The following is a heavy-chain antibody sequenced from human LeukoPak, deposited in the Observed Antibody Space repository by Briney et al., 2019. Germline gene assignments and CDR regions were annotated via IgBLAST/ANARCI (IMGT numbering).Heavy chain of an antibody. V-gene: IGHV1-2*02. CDR1: GYTFTGYY. CDR2: INPNSGGT. Sequence: ASVKVSCKASGYTFTGYYMHWVRQAPGQGLEWVGWINPNSGGTNYAQKFQGRVTMTRDTSISTAYMELSRLRSDDTAVYYCAISCSGGSCYSEGNYYMDVWGKGTTVTVSS. D-gene: IGHD2-15*01. CDR3: AISCSGGSCYSEGNYYMDV. J-gene: IGHJ6*03.